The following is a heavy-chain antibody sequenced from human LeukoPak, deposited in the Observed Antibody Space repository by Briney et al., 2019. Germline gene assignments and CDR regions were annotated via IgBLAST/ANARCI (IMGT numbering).Heavy chain of an antibody. CDR2: IIPIFGTA. J-gene: IGHJ6*02. CDR3: ARATYYYDSSGYRRSYYYGMDV. CDR1: GGIFSNSA. Sequence: ASVKVSCKASGGIFSNSAISWVRQAPGQGLEWMGGIIPIFGTANYAQKFQGRVTITADESTSTAYMELSSLRSEDTAVYYCARATYYYDSSGYRRSYYYGMDVWGQGTTVTVSS. D-gene: IGHD3-22*01. V-gene: IGHV1-69*01.